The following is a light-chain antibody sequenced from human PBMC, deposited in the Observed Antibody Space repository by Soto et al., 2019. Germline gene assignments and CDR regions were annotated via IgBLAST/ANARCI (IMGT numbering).Light chain of an antibody. CDR2: AAS. V-gene: IGKV1-12*01. CDR1: QGIDRW. J-gene: IGKJ4*01. Sequence: DIQMTPFPSSLFASVVDIVTHTWRASQGIDRWLAWYQQKPGEAPKVLIYAASSLRRGVPSRFSGSGYGTDFSLTISSLQPEDLATYYCKQSKSFPLNFGRGTKVDIK. CDR3: KQSKSFPLN.